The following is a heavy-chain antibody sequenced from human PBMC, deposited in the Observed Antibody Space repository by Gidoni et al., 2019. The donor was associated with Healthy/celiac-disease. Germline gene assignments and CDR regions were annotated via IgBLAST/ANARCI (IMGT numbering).Heavy chain of an antibody. CDR3: ARNYCSGGSCPEEGDY. J-gene: IGHJ4*02. V-gene: IGHV2-5*01. D-gene: IGHD2-15*01. CDR1: GFSLSTSRVG. CDR2: IYWNDDK. Sequence: QITLTESGPTLVKPTQTLTLTCTFSGFSLSTSRVGVGWIRQPPGKALEWLALIYWNDDKRYSPSLKSRLTITKDTSKNQVVLTMTNMDPVDTATYYCARNYCSGGSCPEEGDYWGQGTLVTVSS.